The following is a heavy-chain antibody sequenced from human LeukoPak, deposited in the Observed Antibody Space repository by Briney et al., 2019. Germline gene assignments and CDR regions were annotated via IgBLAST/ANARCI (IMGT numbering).Heavy chain of an antibody. D-gene: IGHD1-7*01. V-gene: IGHV4-34*01. CDR3: ARPTSWVNYFDP. Sequence: PSETLSLTCAVFGGPFSGHYWTWIRQPPGKGLEWIGEINHSGDTNYNPSLKSRVTISVDTSKNQFSLKLSSLTAADTAVYYCARPTSWVNYFDPWGQGTLVTVSS. CDR2: INHSGDT. J-gene: IGHJ5*02. CDR1: GGPFSGHY.